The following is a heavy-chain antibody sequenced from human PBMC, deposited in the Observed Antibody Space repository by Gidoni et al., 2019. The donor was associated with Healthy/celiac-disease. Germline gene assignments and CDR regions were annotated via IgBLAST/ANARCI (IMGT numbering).Heavy chain of an antibody. D-gene: IGHD3-16*01. V-gene: IGHV3-30*18. CDR2: ISYDGSNK. Sequence: SSYGMHWVRQAPGKGLEWVAVISYDGSNKYYADSVKGRFTISRDNSKNTLYLQMNSLRAEDTAVYYCAKSGGAIRGYFDYWGQGTLVTVSS. CDR1: SSYG. CDR3: AKSGGAIRGYFDY. J-gene: IGHJ4*02.